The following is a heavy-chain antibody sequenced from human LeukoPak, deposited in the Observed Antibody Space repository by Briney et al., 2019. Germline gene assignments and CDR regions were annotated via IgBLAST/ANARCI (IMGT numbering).Heavy chain of an antibody. Sequence: ASVKVSCKASGYTFTGYCMHWVRQTPGQGLEWMGWINPNSGGTNYAQKFQGRVTMTRDTSISTAYMELSRLRSDDTAVYYCARDNYGSGSYSLGYWGQGTLVTVSS. CDR1: GYTFTGYC. J-gene: IGHJ4*02. V-gene: IGHV1-2*02. D-gene: IGHD3-10*01. CDR3: ARDNYGSGSYSLGY. CDR2: INPNSGGT.